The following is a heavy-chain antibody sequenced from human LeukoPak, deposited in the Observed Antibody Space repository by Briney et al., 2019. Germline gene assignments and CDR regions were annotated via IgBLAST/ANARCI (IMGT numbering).Heavy chain of an antibody. V-gene: IGHV3-7*01. CDR3: GVVY. Sequence: GGSLRLSCAASGFTFSTSWMNWVRQAPGKGLEWVANINQDGSEKYYVDSVKGRFSISRDNAKNSLYLQMNSLRAEDTAVYYRGVVYWGQGILVTVSS. J-gene: IGHJ4*02. CDR1: GFTFSTSW. CDR2: INQDGSEK.